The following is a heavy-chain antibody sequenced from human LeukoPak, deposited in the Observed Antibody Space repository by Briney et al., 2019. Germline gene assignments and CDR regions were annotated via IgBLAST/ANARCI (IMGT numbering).Heavy chain of an antibody. D-gene: IGHD6-19*01. CDR3: ARLPINVYSGGSFFGFFDY. J-gene: IGHJ4*02. CDR2: IYYSGST. V-gene: IGHV4-61*01. CDR1: GGSVSSGSYY. Sequence: NTSETLSLTCTVSGGSVSSGSYYWSWIRQPPGKGLEWIGYIYYSGSTNYNPSLKSRVTISLDTSKNQFSLNLNSVTAADTVVYFCARLPINVYSGGSFFGFFDYWGQGTLVTVSS.